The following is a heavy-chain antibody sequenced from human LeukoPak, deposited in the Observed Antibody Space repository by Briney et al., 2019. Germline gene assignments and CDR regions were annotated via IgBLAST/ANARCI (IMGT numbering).Heavy chain of an antibody. V-gene: IGHV3-21*01. CDR2: ISTTSRYI. CDR1: GFTFSSYD. Sequence: GGSLRLSCAASGFTFSSYDMNLVRQAPGKGLEWVSSISTTSRYIYYADSVKGRFTISRDNAKNSLYLQMNSLRAEDTALYYCVREIAVTGTVSYDYWGQGILVTASS. CDR3: VREIAVTGTVSYDY. J-gene: IGHJ4*02. D-gene: IGHD6-19*01.